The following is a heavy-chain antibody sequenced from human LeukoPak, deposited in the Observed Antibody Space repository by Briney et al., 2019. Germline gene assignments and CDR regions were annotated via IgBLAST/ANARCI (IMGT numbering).Heavy chain of an antibody. Sequence: TASETLSLTCIVSGGSISSYCWSWIRQPPGKGLEWIGYIYYTGSTNYNPSPKSRVTISLDTSNNQFSLRLSSVTAADTAVYYCARYDYDWFLDYWGQGTLVTVSS. CDR2: IYYTGST. CDR3: ARYDYDWFLDY. V-gene: IGHV4-59*01. CDR1: GGSISSYC. J-gene: IGHJ4*02. D-gene: IGHD3-22*01.